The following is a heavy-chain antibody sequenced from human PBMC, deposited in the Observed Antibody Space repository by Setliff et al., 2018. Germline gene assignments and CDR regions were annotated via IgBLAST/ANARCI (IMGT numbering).Heavy chain of an antibody. J-gene: IGHJ4*02. V-gene: IGHV1-8*03. D-gene: IGHD3-10*01. CDR3: ARGLLWFGEPSW. CDR1: GYTFTSYD. Sequence: ASVKVSCKASGYTFTSYDINWVRQATGQGLEWMGWMNPNSGNTGYAQEFQGRVTITRNTSISTAYMELSSLRSEDTAVYYCARGLLWFGEPSWWGQGTLVTVSS. CDR2: MNPNSGNT.